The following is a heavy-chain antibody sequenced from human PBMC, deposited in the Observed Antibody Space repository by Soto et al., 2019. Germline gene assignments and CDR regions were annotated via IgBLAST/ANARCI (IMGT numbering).Heavy chain of an antibody. V-gene: IGHV1-2*04. CDR1: GYTFTGCY. CDR3: ARDGEISYSSGWYFGY. CDR2: INPNSGGT. J-gene: IGHJ4*02. D-gene: IGHD6-19*01. Sequence: GASVKVSCKASGYTFTGCYMHWVRQAPGQGLEWMGWINPNSGGTNYAQKFQGWVTMTRDTSISTAYMELSRLRSDDTAVYCCARDGEISYSSGWYFGYWGQGTLVTVSS.